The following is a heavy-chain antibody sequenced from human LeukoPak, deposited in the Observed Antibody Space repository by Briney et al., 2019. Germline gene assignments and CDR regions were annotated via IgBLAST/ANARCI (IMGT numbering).Heavy chain of an antibody. D-gene: IGHD5-12*01. V-gene: IGHV3-30*02. CDR3: AKARSHSGYEPFDD. Sequence: GGSLRLSCAASGLTFTSYGMHWVRQAPGKGLEWVAFIRFDGTDKYYADSVKGRFTISRDNSKNTLYLQMNSLRPEDTAIYYCAKARSHSGYEPFDDWGQGTLVTVSS. CDR2: IRFDGTDK. J-gene: IGHJ4*02. CDR1: GLTFTSYG.